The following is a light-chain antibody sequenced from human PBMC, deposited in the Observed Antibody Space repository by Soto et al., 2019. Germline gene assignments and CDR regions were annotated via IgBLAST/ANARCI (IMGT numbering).Light chain of an antibody. CDR1: QSVNNNY. V-gene: IGKV3-20*01. J-gene: IGKJ4*01. Sequence: VLTQSPGTLSLSPGERATLSCRASQSVNNNYLAWYQQKPGQSPRLLIYGASIRATAIPDRFSGSGSGTDFTLTISRLEPEDSAVYYCQKHSRSITLGGGTKVDIK. CDR3: QKHSRSIT. CDR2: GAS.